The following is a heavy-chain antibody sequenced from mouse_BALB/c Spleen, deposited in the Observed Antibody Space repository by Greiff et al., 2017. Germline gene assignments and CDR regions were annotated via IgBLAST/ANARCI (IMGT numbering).Heavy chain of an antibody. V-gene: IGHV2-9*02. CDR3: ARDGDYYGSSGYFDV. Sequence: VQLVESGPGLVAPSQSLSITCTVSGFSLTSYGVHWVRQPPGKGLEWLGVIWAGGSTNYNSALMSRLSISKDNSKSQVFLKMNSLQTDDTAMYYCARDGDYYGSSGYFDVWGAGTTVTVSS. D-gene: IGHD1-1*01. J-gene: IGHJ1*01. CDR2: IWAGGST. CDR1: GFSLTSYG.